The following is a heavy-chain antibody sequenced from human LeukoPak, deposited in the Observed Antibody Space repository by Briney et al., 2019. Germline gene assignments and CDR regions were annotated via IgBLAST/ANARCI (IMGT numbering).Heavy chain of an antibody. J-gene: IGHJ4*02. CDR2: ISSSGSTI. Sequence: GGSLRLSCAASGFTFSSYGMHWVRQAPGKGLEWVSYISSSGSTIYYADSVKGRFTISRDNAKNSLYLQMNSLRAEDTAVYYCAREGLRWSFDYWGQGTLVTVSS. CDR1: GFTFSSYG. D-gene: IGHD4-23*01. CDR3: AREGLRWSFDY. V-gene: IGHV3-48*04.